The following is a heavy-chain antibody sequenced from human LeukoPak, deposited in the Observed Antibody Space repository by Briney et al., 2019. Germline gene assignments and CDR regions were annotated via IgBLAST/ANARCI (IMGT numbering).Heavy chain of an antibody. CDR1: GFHFSDYS. D-gene: IGHD1-26*01. CDR2: FDDRNGAAST. J-gene: IGHJ4*02. Sequence: GMSLRLSCEVSGFHFSDYSMNWVRQAPGKGLEWISYFDDRNGAASTSYADSVKRRFIISRNAARNSLFLQMNSLTAEDTAVYYGARDDKWGFDYWGEGTLVTVSS. CDR3: ARDDKWGFDY. V-gene: IGHV3-48*04.